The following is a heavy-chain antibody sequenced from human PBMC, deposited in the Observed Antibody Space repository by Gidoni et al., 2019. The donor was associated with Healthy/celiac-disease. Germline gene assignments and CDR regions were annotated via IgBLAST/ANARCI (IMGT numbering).Heavy chain of an antibody. Sequence: QVQLVQSGAEVKKPGASVKVSCKASGYTFPSDGISWVRQAPGQGLEWMGWISAYNGYTNYAQKLQGRVTLTTDTSTSTAYMELRSLRSDDTAVYYCARGPDYYYDTSGYYDYPNFDYWGQGTLVTVSS. CDR3: ARGPDYYYDTSGYYDYPNFDY. V-gene: IGHV1-18*01. CDR2: ISAYNGYT. D-gene: IGHD3-22*01. J-gene: IGHJ4*02. CDR1: GYTFPSDG.